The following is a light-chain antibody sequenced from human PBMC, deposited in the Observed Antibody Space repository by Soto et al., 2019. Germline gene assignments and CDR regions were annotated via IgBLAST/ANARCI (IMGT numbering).Light chain of an antibody. CDR3: QQYDSSPLT. V-gene: IGKV3-20*01. CDR2: GAS. Sequence: EIELTQSSATLSFSPGERSTLSCRASQSVSSYLAWYQQKPGQAPRLLIYGASRRATGIPDRFSGSGSGTDFTLTISRLEPEDFAVYYCQQYDSSPLTFGQRRRLEIK. CDR1: QSVSSY. J-gene: IGKJ5*01.